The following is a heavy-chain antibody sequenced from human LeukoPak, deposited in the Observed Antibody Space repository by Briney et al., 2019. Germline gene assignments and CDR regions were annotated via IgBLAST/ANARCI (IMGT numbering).Heavy chain of an antibody. CDR2: ISGSGGST. J-gene: IGHJ3*02. D-gene: IGHD6-13*01. V-gene: IGHV3-23*01. CDR1: GFTFSSYA. Sequence: GGSLRLSCAASGFTFSSYAMSWVRQAPGKGLEWVSAISGSGGSTYYADSVEGRFTISRDNSENTLYLQMNSLRAEDTAVYYCAKGAQYSSSWSDAFDIWGQGTMVTVSS. CDR3: AKGAQYSSSWSDAFDI.